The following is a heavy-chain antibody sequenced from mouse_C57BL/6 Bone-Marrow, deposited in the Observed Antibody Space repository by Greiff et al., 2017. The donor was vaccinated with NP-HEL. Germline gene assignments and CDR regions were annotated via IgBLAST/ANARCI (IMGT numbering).Heavy chain of an antibody. Sequence: QVQLHQSGAELVKPGASVTLSCKASGYTFTEYTIHWVKQRSGQGLEWIGWFYPGSGSIKYNEKFKAKATLTADQSSSTVYMDLSRLTSEDSAVYCCARHGDYFGSSYGYFEGWGTGTSGTVAS. CDR3: ARHGDYFGSSYGYFEG. D-gene: IGHD1-1*01. V-gene: IGHV1-62-2*01. CDR1: GYTFTEYT. CDR2: FYPGSGSI. J-gene: IGHJ1*03.